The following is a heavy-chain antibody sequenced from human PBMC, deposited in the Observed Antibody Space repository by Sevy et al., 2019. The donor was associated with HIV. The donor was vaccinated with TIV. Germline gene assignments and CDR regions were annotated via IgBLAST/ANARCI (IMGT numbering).Heavy chain of an antibody. CDR3: ARGRGTTVTTTLNYYYAMDV. CDR2: VYYGGST. Sequence: SENLSLTCTVSGGSVRSDNYYWSWIRQPPGKGLEWIGYVYYGGSTNYSPSLRSRVTISIDTSKNQFSLKLSSVTAADTAVYYCARGRGTTVTTTLNYYYAMDVWGQGTTVTVSS. V-gene: IGHV4-61*01. CDR1: GGSVRSDNYY. D-gene: IGHD4-4*01. J-gene: IGHJ6*02.